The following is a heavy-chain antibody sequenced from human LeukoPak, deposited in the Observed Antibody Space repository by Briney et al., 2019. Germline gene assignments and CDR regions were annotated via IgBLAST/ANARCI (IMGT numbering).Heavy chain of an antibody. J-gene: IGHJ4*02. D-gene: IGHD3-22*01. V-gene: IGHV3-48*01. Sequence: PGGSLRLSCAASGFTFSGYSMNWVRQAPGKRLEWVSYISSSSGTRYYTDSVQGRFTISRDNAKNSLYLEMNSLRAEDTAVYYCARDPSGYYLDYFDYWGQGALVTVSS. CDR2: ISSSSGTR. CDR1: GFTFSGYS. CDR3: ARDPSGYYLDYFDY.